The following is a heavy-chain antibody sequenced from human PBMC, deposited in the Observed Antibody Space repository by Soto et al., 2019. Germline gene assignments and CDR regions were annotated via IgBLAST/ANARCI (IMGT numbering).Heavy chain of an antibody. J-gene: IGHJ4*02. CDR1: GGSVSSYY. D-gene: IGHD4-4*01. Sequence: SETLSLTCTVSGGSVSSYYWSWIRQPPGKGLEWIGYIYYSGSTKYNPSLKSRVTMSVDTSNNQFSLKMSSVTAADTAVYYCARHSNRNYGLYYFDYWGPGALVTVSS. CDR2: IYYSGST. CDR3: ARHSNRNYGLYYFDY. V-gene: IGHV4-59*08.